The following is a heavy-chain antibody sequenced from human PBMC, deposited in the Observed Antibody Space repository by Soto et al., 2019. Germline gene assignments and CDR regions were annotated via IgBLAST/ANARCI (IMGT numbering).Heavy chain of an antibody. V-gene: IGHV1-69*12. CDR2: VIPSFPTP. CDR3: ARDKDRKQLGGNCSYGMDV. D-gene: IGHD2-15*01. Sequence: QVQLVQSGAEVKKPGSSVTVSCKASGGTFGNSAISWVRQAPGQGLEWMGGVIPSFPTPDYEHKFQGTVTITAAEATGTVYMALASLRSEDTAVYYRARDKDRKQLGGNCSYGMDVWGQGTTVTVSS. J-gene: IGHJ6*02. CDR1: GGTFGNSA.